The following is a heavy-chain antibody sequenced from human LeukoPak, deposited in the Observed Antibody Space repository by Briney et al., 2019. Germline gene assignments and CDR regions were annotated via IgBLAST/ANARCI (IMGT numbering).Heavy chain of an antibody. D-gene: IGHD3-3*01. CDR3: ARDGGRDWFDP. CDR1: GYSISTGYY. V-gene: IGHV4-38-2*02. J-gene: IGHJ5*02. Sequence: KSSETLSLTCTVSGYSISTGYYWDWIRQPPGKGLEWIGTFYHGGSTYYNPSLKSRVTMSVDTSKNQFSLKLSSVTAADTAVYYCARDGGRDWFDPWGQGTLVTVSS. CDR2: FYHGGST.